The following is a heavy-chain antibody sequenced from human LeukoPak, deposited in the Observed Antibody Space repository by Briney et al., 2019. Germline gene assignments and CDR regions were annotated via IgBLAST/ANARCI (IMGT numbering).Heavy chain of an antibody. CDR1: GYSISSGYY. V-gene: IGHV4-38-2*02. D-gene: IGHD1-26*01. CDR2: IYHSGST. Sequence: SETLSLTCTVSGYSISSGYYWGWIRQPPGKGLEWIGSIYHSGSTYYNPSLKSRVTISVDTSKNQFSLKLSSVTAADTAVYYCARDYPTTDYWGQGTLVTVSS. CDR3: ARDYPTTDY. J-gene: IGHJ4*02.